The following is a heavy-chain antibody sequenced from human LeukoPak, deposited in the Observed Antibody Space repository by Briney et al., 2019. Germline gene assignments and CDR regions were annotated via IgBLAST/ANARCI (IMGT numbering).Heavy chain of an antibody. Sequence: ASVKVSCKASGYTFTSYDINWVRQATGQGLEWMGWMNPNSGNTGYAQKFQGRVTITRNTSISTAYMELSSLRSEDTAVYYCARDLTVTTRRAPNTSGYWGQGTRVTVSS. V-gene: IGHV1-8*03. J-gene: IGHJ4*02. CDR2: MNPNSGNT. CDR3: ARDLTVTTRRAPNTSGY. D-gene: IGHD4-17*01. CDR1: GYTFTSYD.